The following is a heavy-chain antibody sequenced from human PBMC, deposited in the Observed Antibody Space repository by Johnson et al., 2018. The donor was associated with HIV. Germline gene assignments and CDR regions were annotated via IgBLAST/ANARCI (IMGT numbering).Heavy chain of an antibody. CDR1: GFTFSSYG. D-gene: IGHD6-6*01. V-gene: IGHV3-23*04. J-gene: IGHJ3*02. CDR3: ANARGFDYSTSFIVDDDLDI. Sequence: VQLVESGGGVVQTGRSLRLSCAASGFTFSSYGMSWVRQAPGKGLEWVSVVTGTGGDTYYADSVKGRFTISRDISKTTLYLQMNSLRAEDTAVYYCANARGFDYSTSFIVDDDLDIWGQGTMVTVSS. CDR2: VTGTGGDT.